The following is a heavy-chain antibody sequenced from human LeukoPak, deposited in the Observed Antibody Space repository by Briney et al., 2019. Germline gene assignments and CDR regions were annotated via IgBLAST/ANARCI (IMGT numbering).Heavy chain of an antibody. CDR1: GNSFGDYY. Sequence: SETLTLTCTVSGNSFGDYYWSWIRQPPGKGLEWIGYIYYSGSTNYNPSLKSRVTISVDTSKNQFSLKLSSVTAADTAVYYCARGLPAAHYYYYYYMDVWGKGTTVTISS. J-gene: IGHJ6*03. V-gene: IGHV4-59*01. D-gene: IGHD2-2*01. CDR3: ARGLPAAHYYYYYYMDV. CDR2: IYYSGST.